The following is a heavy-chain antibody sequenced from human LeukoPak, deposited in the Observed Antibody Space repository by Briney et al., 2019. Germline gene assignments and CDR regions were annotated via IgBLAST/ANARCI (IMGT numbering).Heavy chain of an antibody. J-gene: IGHJ4*02. D-gene: IGHD6-13*01. CDR2: INHNSGDT. CDR1: GYTFTGYY. Sequence: ASVTVSCTDSGYTFTGYYMHWVRQARGQGIEWMGWINHNSGDTNYSQKFQGRVTMTRDTSISTAYMELRSLRSDDTAVYYCARSGPAAGTDFDYWGQGTLVTVSS. V-gene: IGHV1-2*02. CDR3: ARSGPAAGTDFDY.